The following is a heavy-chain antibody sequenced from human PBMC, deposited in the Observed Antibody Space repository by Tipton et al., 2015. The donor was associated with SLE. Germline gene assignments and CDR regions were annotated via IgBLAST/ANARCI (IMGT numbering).Heavy chain of an antibody. CDR3: AKEFSGYFDY. J-gene: IGHJ4*02. V-gene: IGHV3-30-3*01. CDR1: GFTFSSYA. CDR2: ISYDGNNE. D-gene: IGHD6-25*01. Sequence: SLRLSCAASGFTFSSYAMHWVRQAPGKGLEWVAVISYDGNNEFYAESVKGRLTISRDNSKNTLYLQMNSLRAEDTAVYYCAKEFSGYFDYWGQGTLVTVSS.